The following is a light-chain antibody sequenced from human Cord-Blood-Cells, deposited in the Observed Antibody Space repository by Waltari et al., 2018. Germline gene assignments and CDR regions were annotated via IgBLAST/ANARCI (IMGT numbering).Light chain of an antibody. J-gene: IGKJ3*01. CDR1: QSVSSSY. CDR2: GAS. Sequence: ELVLTQFPGTLSLSPGERATLSCRASQSVSSSYLAWYQQKPGQAPRLLIYGASSRATGIPDRFSGSGSGTDFTLTISRLEPEDFAVYYCQQYGSSPRTFGPGTKVDIK. V-gene: IGKV3-20*01. CDR3: QQYGSSPRT.